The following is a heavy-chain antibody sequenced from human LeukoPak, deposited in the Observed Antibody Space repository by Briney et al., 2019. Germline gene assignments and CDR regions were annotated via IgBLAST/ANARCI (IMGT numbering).Heavy chain of an antibody. D-gene: IGHD3-16*02. J-gene: IGHJ4*02. Sequence: GGSLRLSCTDSGFTFSSYAVTWVRQAPGKGLEWVSLISDSGVRTYYGDSVRGRFTVSRDNSKNTVYLQMNSLRVEDTAVYYCARPSYPKAYWGQGTLVTVSS. CDR3: ARPSYPKAY. CDR2: ISDSGVRT. V-gene: IGHV3-23*01. CDR1: GFTFSSYA.